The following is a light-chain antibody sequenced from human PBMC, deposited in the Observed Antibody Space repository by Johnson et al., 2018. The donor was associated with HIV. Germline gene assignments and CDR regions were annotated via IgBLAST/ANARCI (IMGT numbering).Light chain of an antibody. V-gene: IGLV1-51*01. J-gene: IGLJ1*01. CDR2: DNN. CDR1: SSNIGNNY. Sequence: QSVLTQPPSVSAAPGQKVTISCSGSSSNIGNNYVSWYQQLPGTAPKLLIYDNNKRPSGIPDRFSGSKSGTSATLGITGLQTGDEADYYCGTWDSSLSVYVFGTGTEVTV. CDR3: GTWDSSLSVYV.